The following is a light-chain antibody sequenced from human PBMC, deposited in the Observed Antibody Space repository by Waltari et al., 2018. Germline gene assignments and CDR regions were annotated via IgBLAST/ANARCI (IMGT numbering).Light chain of an antibody. Sequence: QSALTQPASLSGSPGPSITISCTGTSSDVGGYTYVSWYQQHPGNAPQLMSYDVIKRTSGVSKRCSGYKSGNTASLNISGLQAEAEADYYCISYTSSSTSVFGGGTKLTVL. CDR1: SSDVGGYTY. J-gene: IGLJ2*01. CDR2: DVI. CDR3: ISYTSSSTSV. V-gene: IGLV2-14*01.